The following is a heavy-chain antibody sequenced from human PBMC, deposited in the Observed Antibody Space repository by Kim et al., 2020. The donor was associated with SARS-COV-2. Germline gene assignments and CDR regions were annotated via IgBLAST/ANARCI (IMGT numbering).Heavy chain of an antibody. V-gene: IGHV4-38-2*02. D-gene: IGHD4-17*01. CDR3: ASQVTTNYYYGMDV. CDR2: MYQSGNT. Sequence: SETLSLTCTVSGYSITSGYYWGWIRQPPGKGLEWIGSMYQSGNTYYNASLKSRVTISVDTSKNQFSLKLNSVTAADTAVYYCASQVTTNYYYGMDVWGQG. CDR1: GYSITSGYY. J-gene: IGHJ6*02.